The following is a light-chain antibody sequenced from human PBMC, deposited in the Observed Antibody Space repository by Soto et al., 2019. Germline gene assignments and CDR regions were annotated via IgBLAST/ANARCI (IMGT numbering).Light chain of an antibody. Sequence: QSVLTQAPSASGTPGQRVTISCSGSSFNIGNSTVNWYQQFPGTAPKLLIYANNRRPSGVPDRFSGSKSGTSASLAISGLQSEDEADYHCAAWDDSLNGVVFGGGTQLTVL. CDR3: AAWDDSLNGVV. V-gene: IGLV1-44*01. CDR1: SFNIGNST. CDR2: ANN. J-gene: IGLJ2*01.